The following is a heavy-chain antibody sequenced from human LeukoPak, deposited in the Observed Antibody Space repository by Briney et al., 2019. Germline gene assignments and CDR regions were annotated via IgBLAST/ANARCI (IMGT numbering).Heavy chain of an antibody. D-gene: IGHD1-26*01. CDR1: GFTFSSYG. Sequence: GGSLRLSCAASGFTFSSYGMHWVRQAPGKGLEWVAVISYDGSNKYYADSVKGRFTISRDNSKNTLYLQMNSLGAEDTAVYYCANADPLLNYWGQGTLVTVSS. V-gene: IGHV3-30*18. CDR3: ANADPLLNY. J-gene: IGHJ4*02. CDR2: ISYDGSNK.